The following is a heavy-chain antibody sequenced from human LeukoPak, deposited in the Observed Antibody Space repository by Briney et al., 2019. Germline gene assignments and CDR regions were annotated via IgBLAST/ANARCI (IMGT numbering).Heavy chain of an antibody. CDR1: GYTFTGYY. CDR3: ARSNGDYERDGWFDP. D-gene: IGHD4-17*01. V-gene: IGHV1-2*06. Sequence: ASVKVSCKASGYTFTGYYMHWVRQAPGQGLEWMGRINPNSGGTNYAQKFQGRVTMTRDTSISTAYMELSRLRSDDTAVYYCARSNGDYERDGWFDPWGQGDLVTVSS. CDR2: INPNSGGT. J-gene: IGHJ5*02.